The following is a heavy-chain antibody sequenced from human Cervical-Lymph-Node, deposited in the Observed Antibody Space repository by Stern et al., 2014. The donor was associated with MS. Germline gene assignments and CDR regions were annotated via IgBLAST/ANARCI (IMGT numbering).Heavy chain of an antibody. Sequence: VQLVQSGAEVKKPGASVKVSCKASGYTFTDYFLHWVRQAPGQGLEWMGWINPHSGGTNYAQKLQGRVTMTSETSISTAYMELSSLRSDDTAVYYCARPGFCSSTSCQRYFQHWGQGTLVTVSS. CDR1: GYTFTDYF. CDR2: INPHSGGT. J-gene: IGHJ1*01. V-gene: IGHV1-2*02. D-gene: IGHD2-2*01. CDR3: ARPGFCSSTSCQRYFQH.